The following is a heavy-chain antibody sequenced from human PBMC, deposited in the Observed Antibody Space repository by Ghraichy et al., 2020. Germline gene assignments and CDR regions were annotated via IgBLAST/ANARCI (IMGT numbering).Heavy chain of an antibody. D-gene: IGHD6-13*01. CDR1: GGSFSGYY. V-gene: IGHV4-34*01. CDR2: TNHSGST. J-gene: IGHJ6*02. Sequence: SETLSLTCAVYGGSFSGYYWSWIRQPPGKGLEWIGETNHSGSTNYNPSLKSRVTISVDTSKNQFSLKLSSVTAADTAVYYCARAELVAAAGSYYYYGMDVWGQGTTVTVSS. CDR3: ARAELVAAAGSYYYYGMDV.